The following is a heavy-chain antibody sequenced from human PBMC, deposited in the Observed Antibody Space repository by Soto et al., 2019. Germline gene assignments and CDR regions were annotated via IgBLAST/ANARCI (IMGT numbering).Heavy chain of an antibody. CDR2: ISTDNGNT. J-gene: IGHJ6*02. D-gene: IGHD3-3*01. CDR1: GYTFTNSG. CDR3: ARDQGITTFGVYSMYYYGMDV. Sequence: QVQLVQSGAEVKKPGASVKVSCKASGYTFTNSGINWVRQAPGQGLEWMGWISTDNGNTNYAQHLQRRVSMTTDTSTITAYMDLRSLRSDDTAVYYCARDQGITTFGVYSMYYYGMDVWGQGTTVTVSS. V-gene: IGHV1-18*01.